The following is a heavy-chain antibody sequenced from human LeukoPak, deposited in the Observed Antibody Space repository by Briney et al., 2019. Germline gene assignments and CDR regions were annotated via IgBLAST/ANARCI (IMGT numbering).Heavy chain of an antibody. V-gene: IGHV4-61*02. CDR1: GGSISSGSYY. CDR2: IYTSGST. J-gene: IGHJ4*02. D-gene: IGHD4-11*01. CDR3: ARADYSIQDY. Sequence: SETLSLTCTVSGGSISSGSYYWSWIRQPAGKGLEWIGRIYTSGSTNHNPSLKSRVTISVDTSKNQFSLKLSSVTAADTAVYYCARADYSIQDYWGQGTLVTVSS.